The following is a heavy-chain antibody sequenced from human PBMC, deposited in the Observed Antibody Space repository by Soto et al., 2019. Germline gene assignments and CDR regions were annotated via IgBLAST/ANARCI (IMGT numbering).Heavy chain of an antibody. CDR1: GGSISSYY. V-gene: IGHV4-59*01. D-gene: IGHD4-4*01. CDR2: IYYSGST. Sequence: SETLSLTCTVSGGSISSYYWSWIRQPPGKGLEWIGYIYYSGSTNYNPSLKSRVTISVDTSKNQFSLKLSSVTAADTAVYYCARAHSNSLLYYYYYGMDVWGQGTTVTVSS. CDR3: ARAHSNSLLYYYYYGMDV. J-gene: IGHJ6*02.